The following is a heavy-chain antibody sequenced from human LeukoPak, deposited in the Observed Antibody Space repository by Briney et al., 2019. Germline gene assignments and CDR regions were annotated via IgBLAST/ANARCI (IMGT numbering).Heavy chain of an antibody. V-gene: IGHV3-30*15. CDR3: ASGSYHEH. CDR2: MSYDGSYK. J-gene: IGHJ4*02. CDR1: GFTFSTSA. Sequence: GGSLRLSCAASGFTFSTSAMHWVRQAPGKGLEWVAVMSYDGSYKHYADSVKGRFTISRDNSRNTLSLQMSSLRAEDTAVYYCASGSYHEHWGQETLVTVSS. D-gene: IGHD1-26*01.